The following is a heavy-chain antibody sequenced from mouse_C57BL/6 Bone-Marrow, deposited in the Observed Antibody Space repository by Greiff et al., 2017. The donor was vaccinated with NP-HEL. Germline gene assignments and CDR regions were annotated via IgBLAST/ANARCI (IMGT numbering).Heavy chain of an antibody. V-gene: IGHV1-63*01. CDR1: GYTFTNYW. CDR2: IYPGGGYT. J-gene: IGHJ1*03. CDR3: ARKDGSSYWYFDV. Sequence: QAQLQQSGAELVRPGTSVKMSCKASGYTFTNYWIGWAKQRPGHGLEWIGDIYPGGGYTNYNEKFKGKATLTADKSSSTAYMQFSSLTSEDSAIYYCARKDGSSYWYFDVWGTGTTVTVSS. D-gene: IGHD1-1*01.